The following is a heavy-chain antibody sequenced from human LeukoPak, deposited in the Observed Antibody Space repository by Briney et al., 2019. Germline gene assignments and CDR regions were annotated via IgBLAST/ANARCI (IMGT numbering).Heavy chain of an antibody. D-gene: IGHD1-7*01. Sequence: TETLSLTCTVSGGSISSYYWSWIRQPPGKGLEWIGYIYYSGSTNYNPSLKSRVTISVDTSKNQFSLKLSSVTAADTAVYYCARDNWNYGSSMDVWGQGTTVTVSS. J-gene: IGHJ6*02. CDR3: ARDNWNYGSSMDV. CDR2: IYYSGST. CDR1: GGSISSYY. V-gene: IGHV4-59*01.